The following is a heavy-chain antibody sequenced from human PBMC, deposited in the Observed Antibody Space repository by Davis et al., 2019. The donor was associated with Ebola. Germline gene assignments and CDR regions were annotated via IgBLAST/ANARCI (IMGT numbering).Heavy chain of an antibody. J-gene: IGHJ6*02. Sequence: MPSETLSLTCAVSGGSISSGGYSWSWLRQPPGKGLEWIGYIYHSGSTYYNPSLKSRVTISVDRSKNQFSLKLSSVTTADTAVYYCARDGNPTMVRGVIFYYYGMDVWGQGTTVTVSS. V-gene: IGHV4-30-2*01. CDR2: IYHSGST. D-gene: IGHD3-10*01. CDR1: GGSISSGGYS. CDR3: ARDGNPTMVRGVIFYYYGMDV.